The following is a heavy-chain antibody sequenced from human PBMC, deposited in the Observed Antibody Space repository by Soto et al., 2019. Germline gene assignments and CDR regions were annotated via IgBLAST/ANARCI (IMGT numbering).Heavy chain of an antibody. CDR1: GFSLNTGGVG. CDR3: VRNWRYYGGDYYYGMDA. Sequence: ITLKESGPTLVKPTQTLTLTCTFSGFSLNTGGVGVGWVRQPRGKAMEWLALIYWDDDERYRPSLRSRLNITXDXTXNXXGLTMTNMDPEDTATYYCVRNWRYYGGDYYYGMDAWGQGTTVTVSS. CDR2: IYWDDDE. V-gene: IGHV2-5*02. J-gene: IGHJ6*02. D-gene: IGHD3-10*01.